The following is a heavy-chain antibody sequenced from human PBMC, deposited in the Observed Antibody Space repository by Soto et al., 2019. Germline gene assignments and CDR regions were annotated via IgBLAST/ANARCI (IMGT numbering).Heavy chain of an antibody. J-gene: IGHJ4*02. CDR1: GFSLSTSGVA. CDR3: THRHTYGYPDY. CDR2: IFWDDDK. D-gene: IGHD5-18*01. V-gene: IGHV2-5*02. Sequence: QITLKESGPTLVKPTQTLTLTCTFSGFSLSTSGVAAAWIRQPPGKALEWLALIFWDDDKRYSPSLRSRLTITKDTSKNQVVLTMTDVDPVDTATYYCTHRHTYGYPDYWGQGTLVIVSS.